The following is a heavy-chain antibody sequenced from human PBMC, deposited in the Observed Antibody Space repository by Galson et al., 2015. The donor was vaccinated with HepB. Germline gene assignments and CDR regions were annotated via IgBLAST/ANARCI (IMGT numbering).Heavy chain of an antibody. D-gene: IGHD3-22*01. Sequence: SVKVSCKVSGYTLTELSMHWVRQAPGKGLEWMGGFDPEDGETIYAQKFQGRVTMIEDTSTDTAYMELSSLRSEDTAVYYCATTYYDSSGTLPVWGQGTLVTVSS. V-gene: IGHV1-24*01. J-gene: IGHJ4*02. CDR1: GYTLTELS. CDR2: FDPEDGET. CDR3: ATTYYDSSGTLPV.